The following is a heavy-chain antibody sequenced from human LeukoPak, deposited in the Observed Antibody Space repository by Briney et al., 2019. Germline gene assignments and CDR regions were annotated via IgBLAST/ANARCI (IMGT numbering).Heavy chain of an antibody. Sequence: ASVKVSCKASGYTFTGYYMHWVRQAPGQGLEWMGWINPNSGGTNHAQKFQGRVTMTRDTSISTAYMELSRLRSDDTAVYYCARDVVVVPAAISHDAFDIWGQGTMVTVSS. D-gene: IGHD2-2*01. V-gene: IGHV1-2*02. CDR2: INPNSGGT. CDR1: GYTFTGYY. CDR3: ARDVVVVPAAISHDAFDI. J-gene: IGHJ3*02.